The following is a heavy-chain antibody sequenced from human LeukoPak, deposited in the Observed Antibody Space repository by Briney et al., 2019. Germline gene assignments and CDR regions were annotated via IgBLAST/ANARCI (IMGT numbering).Heavy chain of an antibody. V-gene: IGHV3-9*01. Sequence: PGGSLRLSCAASGFTFDDYAMHWVRHAPGKGLEWVSGISWNSGSITYADSVKGRFTISRDNAKNSLYLQMNSLRAEDTALYYCAKALGQLVSGFDLWGQGTLVTVS. CDR3: AKALGQLVSGFDL. CDR1: GFTFDDYA. J-gene: IGHJ5*02. D-gene: IGHD6-6*01. CDR2: ISWNSGSI.